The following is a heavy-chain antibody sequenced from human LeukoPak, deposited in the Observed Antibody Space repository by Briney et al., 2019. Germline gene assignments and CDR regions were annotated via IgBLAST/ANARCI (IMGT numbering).Heavy chain of an antibody. V-gene: IGHV4-4*07. D-gene: IGHD3-22*01. CDR3: ARGAKDYDSSFFDY. Sequence: SETLSLTCTVSGGSISSYYWSWIRQPAGKGLEWIGRIYTSGSTNYNPSLKSRVTISVDTSKNQFSLKLSSVTAADTAVYYCARGAKDYDSSFFDYWGQGTLVTVSS. J-gene: IGHJ4*02. CDR2: IYTSGST. CDR1: GGSISSYY.